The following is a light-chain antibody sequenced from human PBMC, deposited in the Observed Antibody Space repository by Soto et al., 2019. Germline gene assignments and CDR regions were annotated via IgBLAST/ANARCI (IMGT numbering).Light chain of an antibody. CDR3: SSYTRSSTRV. Sequence: QSALTQPASVSGSPGQSITISCTGTSSDVDGYNYVSWYQQHPGKAPKLMIYEVSNRPSGVSNRFSGSKSGNTASLTISGLQAEDEADYYCSSYTRSSTRVFGGGTQLTVL. CDR2: EVS. J-gene: IGLJ3*02. CDR1: SSDVDGYNY. V-gene: IGLV2-14*01.